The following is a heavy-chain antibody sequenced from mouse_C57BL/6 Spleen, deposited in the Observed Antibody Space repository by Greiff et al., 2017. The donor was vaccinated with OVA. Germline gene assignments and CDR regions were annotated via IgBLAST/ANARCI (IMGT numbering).Heavy chain of an antibody. CDR3: ARGGYGSLYAMDY. Sequence: QVQLKESGAELARPGASVKLSCKASGYTFTSYGISWVKQRTGQGLEWIGEIYPRSGNTYYNEKIKGKATLTADKSSSTAYMELRSLTSEDSAVYFCARGGYGSLYAMDYWGQGTSVTVSS. CDR2: IYPRSGNT. V-gene: IGHV1-81*01. J-gene: IGHJ4*01. D-gene: IGHD1-1*01. CDR1: GYTFTSYG.